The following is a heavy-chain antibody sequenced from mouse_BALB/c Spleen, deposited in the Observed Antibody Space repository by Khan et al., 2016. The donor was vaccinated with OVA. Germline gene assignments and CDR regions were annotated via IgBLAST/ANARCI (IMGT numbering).Heavy chain of an antibody. CDR3: ARHYVMDY. V-gene: IGHV1-80*01. J-gene: IGHJ4*01. Sequence: QMQLEESGAELVRPGSSVKFSCKASGYAFSSYWMNWVKQRPGQGLEGIGQIYPGDGDTNYNGKCKGKYTLTADKSSSTAFMQLSSLTSEDSAVYFCARHYVMDYWGQGTSVTVSS. CDR1: GYAFSSYW. CDR2: IYPGDGDT.